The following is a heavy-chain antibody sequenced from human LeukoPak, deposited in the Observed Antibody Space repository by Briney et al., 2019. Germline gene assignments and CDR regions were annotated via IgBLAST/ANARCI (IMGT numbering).Heavy chain of an antibody. V-gene: IGHV3-48*04. Sequence: GGSLTLSCAASGFTFSSYSMNWVRQAPGKGLEWVSYISSISSTIYYADSVKGRFTISRDNAKNSLYLQMNRLRAEDTAVYYCARVREPTPTSDYWGQGTLVTVSS. CDR2: ISSISSTI. CDR1: GFTFSSYS. CDR3: ARVREPTPTSDY. J-gene: IGHJ4*02. D-gene: IGHD1-14*01.